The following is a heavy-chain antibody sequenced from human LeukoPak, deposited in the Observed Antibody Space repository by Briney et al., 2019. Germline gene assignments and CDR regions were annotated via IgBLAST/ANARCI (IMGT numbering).Heavy chain of an antibody. V-gene: IGHV3-7*03. D-gene: IGHD3-16*01. CDR2: INHNGNVN. CDR1: GFTFSSYW. J-gene: IGHJ6*02. Sequence: GGSLRLSCPASGFTFSSYWMNWARQAPGKGLEWVASINHNGNVNYYVDSVKGRFTISRDNAKNSLYLQMSNLRAEDTAVYFCARGGGLDVWGQGATVTVSS. CDR3: ARGGGLDV.